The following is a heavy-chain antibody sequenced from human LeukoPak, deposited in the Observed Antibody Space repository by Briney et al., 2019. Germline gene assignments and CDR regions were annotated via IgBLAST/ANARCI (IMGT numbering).Heavy chain of an antibody. D-gene: IGHD6-6*01. CDR2: IIPILGIA. J-gene: IGHJ4*02. Sequence: ASVKVSCKASGGTFSSYTISWVRQAPGQGLEWMGRIIPILGIANYAQKFQGRVTITADKSTSTVYMELRSLRSEDTAVYYREADSSSSSYWGQGTLVTVSS. CDR1: GGTFSSYT. V-gene: IGHV1-69*02. CDR3: EADSSSSSY.